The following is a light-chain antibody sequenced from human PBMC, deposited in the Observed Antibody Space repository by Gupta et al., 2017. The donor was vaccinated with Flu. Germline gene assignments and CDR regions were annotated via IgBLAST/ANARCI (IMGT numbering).Light chain of an antibody. CDR3: QQYKTWPPLHT. Sequence: EILTTHTLAPLSVSLGERSTLSCSASQTVGSSLAWYQQKPGQAPRLLIYGTSTRATGVPGRFTALGSGMEFSLTINGMQSEDFATYYCQQYKTWPPLHTFGQGTKLEIK. V-gene: IGKV3-15*01. CDR1: QTVGSS. CDR2: GTS. J-gene: IGKJ2*01.